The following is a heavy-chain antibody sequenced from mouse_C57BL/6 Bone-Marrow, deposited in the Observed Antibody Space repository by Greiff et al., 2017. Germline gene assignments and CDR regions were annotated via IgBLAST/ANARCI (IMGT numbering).Heavy chain of an antibody. Sequence: VQLQQPGAELVRPGSSVKLSCKASGYTFTSYWMHWVKQRPIQGLEWIGNIDPSDSETHYNEKFKDKATLTVDTSSSTAYMQLSILTSEDSAVYYCARRDYYAMDYWGQGTSVTVSS. CDR1: GYTFTSYW. V-gene: IGHV1-52*01. D-gene: IGHD3-3*01. CDR3: ARRDYYAMDY. J-gene: IGHJ4*01. CDR2: IDPSDSET.